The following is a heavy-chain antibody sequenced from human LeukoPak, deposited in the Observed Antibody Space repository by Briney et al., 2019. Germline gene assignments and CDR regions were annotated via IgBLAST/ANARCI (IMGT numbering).Heavy chain of an antibody. J-gene: IGHJ6*02. CDR3: ARGDEYSSSSVSYYGMDV. CDR2: MNPNSGNT. V-gene: IGHV1-8*01. CDR1: GYTFTSYD. Sequence: GASVKVSCKASGYTFTSYDNNWVRQATGQGLEWMGWMNPNSGNTGYAQKFQGRVTMTRNTSISTAYMELSSLRSEDTAVYYCARGDEYSSSSVSYYGMDVWGQGTTVTVSS. D-gene: IGHD6-6*01.